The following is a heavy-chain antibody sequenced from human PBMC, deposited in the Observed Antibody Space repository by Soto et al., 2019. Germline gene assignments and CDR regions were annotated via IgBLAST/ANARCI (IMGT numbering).Heavy chain of an antibody. CDR3: ARGTPVRPLGA. J-gene: IGHJ5*02. CDR1: GGSISSGDYY. D-gene: IGHD3-16*01. V-gene: IGHV4-30-4*01. CDR2: IYYSGSS. Sequence: QVQLQESGPGLVKPSQTLSLTCTVSGGSISSGDYYWTWIRQPPGKGLECIGYIYYSGSSYYNPSLKCRVTISVDTSKTPFSLKLNSVTAADTAVYYWARGTPVRPLGAWGQGTLVTVSS.